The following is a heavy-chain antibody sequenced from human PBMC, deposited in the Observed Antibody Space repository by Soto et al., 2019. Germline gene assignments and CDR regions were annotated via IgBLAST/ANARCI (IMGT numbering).Heavy chain of an antibody. V-gene: IGHV5-51*01. Sequence: GESLKISCKGSGYSFTSYWIGWVRQMPGKGLEWMGIIYPGDSDTRYSPSFQGQVTISADKSISTAYLQWSSLKASDTAMYYCATLGRATTPYYYYGMDVWGQGTTVTVSS. CDR1: GYSFTSYW. D-gene: IGHD1-26*01. J-gene: IGHJ6*02. CDR2: IYPGDSDT. CDR3: ATLGRATTPYYYYGMDV.